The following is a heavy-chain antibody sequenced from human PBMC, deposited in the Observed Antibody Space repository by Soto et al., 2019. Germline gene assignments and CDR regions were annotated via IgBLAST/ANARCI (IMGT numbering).Heavy chain of an antibody. Sequence: ESGGGLVQPGGSLRLPCAASGFTFSTYWMTWVRQPPGKGLEGVPSINQDGSERYYVDSVRGRFTISRDNAKNSLSLQRNSLRAEDTAVYYWVCGGNFLVYWGQGTLVTVSP. CDR2: INQDGSER. CDR3: VCGGNFLVY. V-gene: IGHV3-7*01. CDR1: GFTFSTYW. D-gene: IGHD2-21*01. J-gene: IGHJ4*02.